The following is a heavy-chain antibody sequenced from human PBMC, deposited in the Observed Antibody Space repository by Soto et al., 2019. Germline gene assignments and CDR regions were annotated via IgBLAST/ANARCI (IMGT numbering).Heavy chain of an antibody. CDR2: IYYSGST. J-gene: IGHJ6*02. CDR3: ASLSNLYSYGYYGMDV. D-gene: IGHD5-18*01. CDR1: GGSISSSSYY. Sequence: PSETLSLTCTVSGGSISSSSYYWGWIRQPPGKGLEWIGSIYYSGSTYYNPSLKSRVTISVDTSKNQFSLKLSSVTAADTAVYYCASLSNLYSYGYYGMDVWGQGTTVTVSS. V-gene: IGHV4-39*01.